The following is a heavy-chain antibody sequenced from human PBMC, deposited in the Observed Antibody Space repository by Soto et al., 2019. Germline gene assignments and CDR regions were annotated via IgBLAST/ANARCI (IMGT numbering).Heavy chain of an antibody. J-gene: IGHJ6*02. CDR2: INSDGSST. V-gene: IGHV3-74*01. D-gene: IGHD3-16*01. CDR1: GFTFSSYW. CDR3: ARRDYAAVGGYYGMDV. Sequence: GSLRLSCASSGFTFSSYWMHWVRQVPGKGLVWVSRINSDGSSTSYADSVKGRFTISRDNAKNTLYLQMNSLRAEDTAVYYCARRDYAAVGGYYGMDVWGQGTTVTVSS.